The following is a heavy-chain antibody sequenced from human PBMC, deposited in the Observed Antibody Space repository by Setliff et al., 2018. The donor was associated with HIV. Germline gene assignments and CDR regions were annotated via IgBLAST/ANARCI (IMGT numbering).Heavy chain of an antibody. CDR1: GGSISSGGYS. V-gene: IGHV4-30-2*01. CDR2: IFHSGRI. CDR3: ARISQLLDY. J-gene: IGHJ4*02. Sequence: PSETLSLTCAVSGGSISSGGYSWTWIRQPPGKGLEWIAYIFHSGRIYYNPTLKSRVTMSVDRSKNHLSLNVTSVTAADTAVYYCARISQLLDYWGQGTLVTVSS. D-gene: IGHD1-1*01.